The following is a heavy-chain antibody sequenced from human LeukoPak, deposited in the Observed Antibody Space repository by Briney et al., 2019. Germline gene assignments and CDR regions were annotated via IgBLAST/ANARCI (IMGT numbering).Heavy chain of an antibody. CDR3: ATNALGYCSSTSCFSDY. CDR1: GYTLTELS. J-gene: IGHJ4*02. CDR2: FDPEDGQT. V-gene: IGHV1-24*01. D-gene: IGHD2-2*01. Sequence: GASVKVSCKVSGYTLTELSMHWVRRAPGKGLEWMGGFDPEDGQTIYAQKFQGRVTMTEDTSTDTAYMELSSLRSEDTAVYYCATNALGYCSSTSCFSDYWGQGTLVTVSS.